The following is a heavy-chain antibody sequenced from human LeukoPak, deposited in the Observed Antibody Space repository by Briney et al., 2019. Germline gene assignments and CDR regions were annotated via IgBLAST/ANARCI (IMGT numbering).Heavy chain of an antibody. D-gene: IGHD2-15*01. CDR2: IYDRGNT. J-gene: IGHJ4*02. Sequence: SETLSLTCTVSGGSISSYFWSWIRQAPGKGLEWIGYIYDRGNTNYNPSLKSRVTISGDKSQNQFSLKLTSVTAADTADYYCARAGGYCSGGSCYHYFDSWGQGTLVTVSS. CDR3: ARAGGYCSGGSCYHYFDS. V-gene: IGHV4-59*01. CDR1: GGSISSYF.